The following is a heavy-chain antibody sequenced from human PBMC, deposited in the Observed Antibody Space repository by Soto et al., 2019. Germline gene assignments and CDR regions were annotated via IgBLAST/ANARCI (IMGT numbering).Heavy chain of an antibody. V-gene: IGHV4-31*03. Sequence: QVQLQESGPGLVKPSQTLSLTCTVSGGSISSGGYYWSWIRQHPGKGLEWIGYIYYSGGTYYNPSLKTRVTISLDTAKNQFSLKLSSVTAAGTAVYYCAREGDYCSGGSCYRWFDPWGQGTLVTVSS. J-gene: IGHJ5*02. CDR3: AREGDYCSGGSCYRWFDP. CDR1: GGSISSGGYY. CDR2: IYYSGGT. D-gene: IGHD2-15*01.